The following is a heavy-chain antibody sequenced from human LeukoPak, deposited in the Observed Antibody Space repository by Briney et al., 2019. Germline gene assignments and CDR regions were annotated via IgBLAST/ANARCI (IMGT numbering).Heavy chain of an antibody. CDR3: AKEGNRYGSSPLDY. V-gene: IGHV3-30*18. J-gene: IGHJ4*02. Sequence: PGGSLRLSCAASGFTFSSYAMSWVRQAPGKGLEWVALISYDGSNEYYPDSVKGRFTISRDNSKNTLYLQMNSLRVDDTAVYYCAKEGNRYGSSPLDYWGQGTLVTVSS. CDR2: ISYDGSNE. CDR1: GFTFSSYA. D-gene: IGHD5-18*01.